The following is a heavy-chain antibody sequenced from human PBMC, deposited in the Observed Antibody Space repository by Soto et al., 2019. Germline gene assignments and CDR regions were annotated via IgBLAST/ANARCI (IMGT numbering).Heavy chain of an antibody. D-gene: IGHD4-17*01. CDR3: ARGTTTVTTFDY. CDR2: IYYSGST. V-gene: IGHV4-39*07. J-gene: IGHJ4*02. Sequence: SETLSLTCTVSGGSISSSIYYWGWIRQPPGKGLEWIGRIYYSGSTYYNPSLKSRVTISVDRSKKQLSLKLSSVTAADTAVYYCARGTTTVTTFDYWGQGTLVTVSS. CDR1: GGSISSSIYY.